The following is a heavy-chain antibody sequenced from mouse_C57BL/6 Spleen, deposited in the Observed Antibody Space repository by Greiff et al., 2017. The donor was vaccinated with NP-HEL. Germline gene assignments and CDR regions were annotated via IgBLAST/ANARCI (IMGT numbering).Heavy chain of an antibody. J-gene: IGHJ2*01. CDR2: IDPETGGT. CDR3: TRFGTVVEDY. V-gene: IGHV1-15*01. Sequence: QVQLQQSGAELVRPGASVTLSCKASGYTFTDYDMHWVKQTPVNGLEWIGAIDPETGGTAYNQKFKGKAILTADKSSSTAYMELRSLTSEDSAVYYCTRFGTVVEDYWGQGTTLTVSS. D-gene: IGHD1-1*01. CDR1: GYTFTDYD.